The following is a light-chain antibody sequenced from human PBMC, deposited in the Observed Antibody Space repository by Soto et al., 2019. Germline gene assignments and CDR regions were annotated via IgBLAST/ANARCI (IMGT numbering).Light chain of an antibody. CDR3: QQHETLIT. J-gene: IGKJ5*01. Sequence: EIVLTQSPATLSLSPGERATLSCRASQSVSSYLAWYQQKPGQAPRLLIYDASNRATGIPARFSGSGSGTDFTLTISSLEPEDFAVYYCQQHETLITFGQGTRLEI. CDR1: QSVSSY. CDR2: DAS. V-gene: IGKV3-11*01.